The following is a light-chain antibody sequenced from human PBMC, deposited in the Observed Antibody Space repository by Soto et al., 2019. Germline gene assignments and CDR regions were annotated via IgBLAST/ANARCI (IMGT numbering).Light chain of an antibody. V-gene: IGLV2-14*02. CDR3: SSYRNGGTLI. J-gene: IGLJ2*01. Sequence: QSALTQPASVSGSPGQSITISCTGTSSDFGNYNLVSWYQQHPGKVPKLILFEVNKRPSGVSGRFSGSKSGNTASLTISGLQAEDEADYYCSSYRNGGTLIFGGGTKVTVL. CDR2: EVN. CDR1: SSDFGNYNL.